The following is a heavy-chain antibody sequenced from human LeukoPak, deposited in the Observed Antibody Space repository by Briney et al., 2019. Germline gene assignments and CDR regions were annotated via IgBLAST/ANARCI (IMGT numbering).Heavy chain of an antibody. CDR1: GFTVSSNY. Sequence: PGGSQRLSCAASGFTVSSNYMSWVRQAPGKGLEWVSVIYSGGSTYYADSVKGRFTISRDNSKNTLYLQMNSLRAEGTAVYYCAKTRVSRTYDFWSGTDYWGQGTLVTVSS. CDR2: IYSGGST. D-gene: IGHD3-3*01. V-gene: IGHV3-53*01. J-gene: IGHJ4*02. CDR3: AKTRVSRTYDFWSGTDY.